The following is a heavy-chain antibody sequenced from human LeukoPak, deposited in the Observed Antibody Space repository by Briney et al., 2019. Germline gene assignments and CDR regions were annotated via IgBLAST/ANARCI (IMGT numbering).Heavy chain of an antibody. Sequence: ASVKVSCKASGYTFTSYAMNWVRQAPGQGLEWMGWINTNTGDPTYAQGFTGRFVFSLDTSVSTAYLQISRLKAEDTAVYYCASHSSSWDYYYYYMDVWGKGTTVTVSS. CDR2: INTNTGDP. V-gene: IGHV7-4-1*02. CDR1: GYTFTSYA. J-gene: IGHJ6*03. D-gene: IGHD6-13*01. CDR3: ASHSSSWDYYYYYMDV.